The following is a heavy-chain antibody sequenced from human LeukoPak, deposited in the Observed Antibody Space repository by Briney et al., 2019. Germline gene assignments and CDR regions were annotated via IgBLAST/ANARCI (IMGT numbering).Heavy chain of an antibody. Sequence: PGGSLRLSCAASGFTFSRHAMSWVRQAPGKGLEWVSAISGGGDNTYHPDSVRGRFTISRDNSKNTLFLPMNSLSAEDTAIYYCAKPVDGASVQRYFQHWGQGTLVTVSS. CDR3: AKPVDGASVQRYFQH. CDR2: ISGGGDNT. CDR1: GFTFSRHA. V-gene: IGHV3-23*01. J-gene: IGHJ1*01. D-gene: IGHD1-1*01.